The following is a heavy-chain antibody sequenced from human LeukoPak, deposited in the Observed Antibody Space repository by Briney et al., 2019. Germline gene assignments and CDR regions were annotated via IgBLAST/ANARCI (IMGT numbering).Heavy chain of an antibody. J-gene: IGHJ4*02. V-gene: IGHV1-2*02. CDR3: ARAGDYYDSSGYYYSRYDY. D-gene: IGHD3-22*01. Sequence: ASVKVSCKASGYTFTGYFIHWVRQAPGQGLEWMGWINPNSGGTNYAQKFQGRVTMTRDTSISTAYMELSRLRSDDTAVYYCARAGDYYDSSGYYYSRYDYWGQGTLVTVSS. CDR2: INPNSGGT. CDR1: GYTFTGYF.